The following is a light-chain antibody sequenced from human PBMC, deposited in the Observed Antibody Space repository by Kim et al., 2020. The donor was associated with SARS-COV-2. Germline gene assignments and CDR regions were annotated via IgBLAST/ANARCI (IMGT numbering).Light chain of an antibody. CDR1: QSVCTN. CDR3: QHYNEWPPWT. CDR2: GAA. V-gene: IGKV3-15*01. J-gene: IGKJ1*01. Sequence: SPGGRATLSCRASQSVCTNITWFQQIPGQAPRLLIFGAATRPAVIPARFSGRGSGTEFTLTISSLQSEDFAVYYCQHYNEWPPWTFGQGTKVEIK.